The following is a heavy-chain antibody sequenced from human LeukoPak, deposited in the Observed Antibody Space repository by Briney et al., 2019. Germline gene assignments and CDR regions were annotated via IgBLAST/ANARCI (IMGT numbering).Heavy chain of an antibody. D-gene: IGHD3-10*01. Sequence: PGGSLRLSCAASGFTFSSYEMNWVRQAPGKGLEWVSYISSSGSTIYCADSVKGRFTISRDNAKNSLYLQMNSLRAEDAAVYYCARSYGSGSFDYWGQGTLVTVSS. CDR2: ISSSGSTI. CDR1: GFTFSSYE. V-gene: IGHV3-48*03. CDR3: ARSYGSGSFDY. J-gene: IGHJ4*02.